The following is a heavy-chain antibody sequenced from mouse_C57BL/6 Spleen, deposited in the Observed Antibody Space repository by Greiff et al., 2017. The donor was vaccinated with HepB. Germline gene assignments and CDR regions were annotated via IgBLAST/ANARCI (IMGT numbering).Heavy chain of an antibody. J-gene: IGHJ2*01. CDR3: ARRDYGSPFDY. CDR1: GYAFSSYW. CDR2: IYPGDGDT. Sequence: QVQLQQSGAELVKPGASVKISCKASGYAFSSYWMNWVKQRPGKGLEWIGQIYPGDGDTNYNGKFKGKATLTADKSSSTAYMQLSSLTSEDSAVYFWARRDYGSPFDYWGQGTTLTVSS. V-gene: IGHV1-80*01. D-gene: IGHD1-1*01.